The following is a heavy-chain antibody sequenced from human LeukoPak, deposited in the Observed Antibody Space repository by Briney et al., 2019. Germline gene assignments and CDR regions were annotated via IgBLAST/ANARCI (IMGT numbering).Heavy chain of an antibody. J-gene: IGHJ3*02. CDR1: GGSISTYY. CDR3: ARRVAAAGLDI. CDR2: IYYSGST. V-gene: IGHV4-59*01. Sequence: SETLSLTCTVSGGSISTYYYNWIRQPPGKGLEWIGDIYYSGSTNYNPSLKSRVTISVDMSKNQLSLKLKSVTAADTAIYYCARRVAAAGLDIWGQGTMVTVSS. D-gene: IGHD6-13*01.